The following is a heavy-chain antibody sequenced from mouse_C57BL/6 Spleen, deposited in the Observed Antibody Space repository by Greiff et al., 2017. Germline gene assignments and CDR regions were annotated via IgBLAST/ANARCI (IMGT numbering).Heavy chain of an antibody. V-gene: IGHV1-69*01. CDR1: GYTFTSYW. Sequence: QVQLQQPGAELVMPGASVKLSCKASGYTFTSYWMHWVKQRPGQGLEWIGELDPSDSYTKYNQKFKGKSTLTVDKSSRTAYMQLSSLTSEDSAVYYCARGHYYGSPYWYFDVWGTGTTGTVSS. J-gene: IGHJ1*03. D-gene: IGHD1-1*01. CDR2: LDPSDSYT. CDR3: ARGHYYGSPYWYFDV.